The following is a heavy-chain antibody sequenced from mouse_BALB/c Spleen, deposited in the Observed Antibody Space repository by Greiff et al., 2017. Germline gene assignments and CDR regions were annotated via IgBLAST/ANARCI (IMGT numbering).Heavy chain of an antibody. D-gene: IGHD2-2*01. CDR1: GFTFSSYG. J-gene: IGHJ3*01. CDR3: ARHEDYGYLWFAY. V-gene: IGHV5-6*01. Sequence: EVQGVESGGDLVKPGGSLKLSCAASGFTFSSYGMSWVRQTPDKRLEWVATISSGGSYTYYPDSVKGRFTISRDNAKNTLYLQMSSLKSEDTAMYYCARHEDYGYLWFAYWGQGTLVTVSA. CDR2: ISSGGSYT.